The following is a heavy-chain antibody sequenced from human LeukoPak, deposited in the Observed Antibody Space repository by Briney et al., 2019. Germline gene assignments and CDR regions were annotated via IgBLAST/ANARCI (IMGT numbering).Heavy chain of an antibody. D-gene: IGHD3-9*01. Sequence: PGGSLRLSCAASGFTFSSYGMHWVGQAAGKGLEWVAVIWYDGSNKYYADSVKGRFTISRDNSKNTLYLQMNSLRAEDTAVYYCARDRGAYYDILTGYYYGMDVWGQGTTVTVSS. CDR2: IWYDGSNK. CDR3: ARDRGAYYDILTGYYYGMDV. CDR1: GFTFSSYG. V-gene: IGHV3-33*01. J-gene: IGHJ6*02.